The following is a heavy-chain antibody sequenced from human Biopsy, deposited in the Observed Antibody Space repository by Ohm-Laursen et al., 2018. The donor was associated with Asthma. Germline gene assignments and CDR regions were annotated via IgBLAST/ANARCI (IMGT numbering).Heavy chain of an antibody. Sequence: SLRLSCAASGFMFRSFGMHWVRQAPGKGLEWVAIISYDGNHKFYEDSVKGRFTISRDNAKNSLYLQMNSLRAEDTAVYYCARTFHFWSPYHAEHYQLWGQGTLVTVSS. D-gene: IGHD3-3*02. CDR2: ISYDGNHK. CDR1: GFMFRSFG. J-gene: IGHJ1*01. V-gene: IGHV3-30*03. CDR3: ARTFHFWSPYHAEHYQL.